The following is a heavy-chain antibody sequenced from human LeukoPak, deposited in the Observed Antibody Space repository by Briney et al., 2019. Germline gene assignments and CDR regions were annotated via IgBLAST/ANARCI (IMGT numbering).Heavy chain of an antibody. J-gene: IGHJ5*02. CDR3: ARAPSGTQLDP. D-gene: IGHD1-1*01. CDR1: GFTFSSYG. CDR2: IWYDGSNK. Sequence: GRSLRLSCAASGFTFSSYGMPWVRQAPGKGLEWVAVIWYDGSNKDYADSVKGRFTISRDNSKNMLYLQMNSLRVEDTAKYYCARAPSGTQLDPWGQGTLVTVSS. V-gene: IGHV3-33*01.